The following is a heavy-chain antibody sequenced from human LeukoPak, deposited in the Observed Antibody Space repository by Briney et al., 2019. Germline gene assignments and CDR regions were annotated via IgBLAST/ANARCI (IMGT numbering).Heavy chain of an antibody. D-gene: IGHD3-22*01. J-gene: IGHJ4*02. V-gene: IGHV1-18*01. CDR2: ISAYNGNT. CDR1: GYTFTSYG. Sequence: ASVKVSCKASGYTFTSYGISWVRQAPGQGLEWMGWISAYNGNTNYAQKLQGRVTMTTDTSTSTAYMELRSLRSDDTAVYYCARGSSGYYYALASFDYWGQGTLVTVSS. CDR3: ARGSSGYYYALASFDY.